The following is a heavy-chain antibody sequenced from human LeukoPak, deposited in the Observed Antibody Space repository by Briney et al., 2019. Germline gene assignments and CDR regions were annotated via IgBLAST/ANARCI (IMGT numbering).Heavy chain of an antibody. Sequence: GGSLRLSCAASGFTFSDYDMHWVRQATGKGLEWVSAIGTADDTYHTGSVKGRFTISRENAKNSLYLQMNSLRAGDTAVYYCARVAKERVGGVYYFDYWGQGTLVTVSS. CDR2: IGTADDT. J-gene: IGHJ4*02. CDR3: ARVAKERVGGVYYFDY. D-gene: IGHD1-1*01. V-gene: IGHV3-13*01. CDR1: GFTFSDYD.